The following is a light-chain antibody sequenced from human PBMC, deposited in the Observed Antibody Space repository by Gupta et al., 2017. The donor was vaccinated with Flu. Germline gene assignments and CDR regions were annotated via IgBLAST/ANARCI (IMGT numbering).Light chain of an antibody. CDR3: QSADSTSTYYV. J-gene: IGLJ1*01. V-gene: IGLV3-25*03. Sequence: GDALPNQYAYWFQQKAGQAPSLLIFKDTERPSGVPERFSGSTSGSTVTLTIDGVQPEDEADYFCQSADSTSTYYVFGSGTTVTVL. CDR2: KDT. CDR1: ALPNQY.